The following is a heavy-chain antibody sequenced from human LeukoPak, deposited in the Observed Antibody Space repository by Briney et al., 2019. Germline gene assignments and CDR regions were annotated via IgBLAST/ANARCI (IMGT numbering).Heavy chain of an antibody. CDR1: GGSISSYK. CDR2: IYSSGST. J-gene: IGHJ4*02. V-gene: IGHV4-4*07. Sequence: PSETLSLICTVSGGSISSYKWSWIRQPAGKGLEWIGRIYSSGSTNYTPSLKSRVTMSVDTSKNQFSLKLSSVTAADTAVYYCARGIVGATAPDYWGQGALVIVSS. D-gene: IGHD1-26*01. CDR3: ARGIVGATAPDY.